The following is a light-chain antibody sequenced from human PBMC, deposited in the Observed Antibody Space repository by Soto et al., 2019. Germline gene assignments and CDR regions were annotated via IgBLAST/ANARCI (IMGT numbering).Light chain of an antibody. CDR3: QKYNSAPLT. J-gene: IGKJ4*01. CDR2: AAS. V-gene: IGKV1-27*01. Sequence: DIQMTQSPSSLSASVGDRVIITCRASQDISIYLAWYQQKPGKAPNLLIYAASTLQSGVPSRFSGSGSGTDFTLTISSLQPEDAATYYCQKYNSAPLTFGGGTKVDI. CDR1: QDISIY.